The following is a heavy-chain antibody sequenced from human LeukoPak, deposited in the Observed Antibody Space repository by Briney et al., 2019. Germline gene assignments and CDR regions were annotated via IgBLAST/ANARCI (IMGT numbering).Heavy chain of an antibody. CDR2: ISGRGGTT. V-gene: IGHV3-23*01. CDR1: GFTFSSYA. Sequence: PGGSLRLSCAASGFTFSSYAMSWVRQAPGKGLEWVSAISGRGGTTYYAASVKGRFTISRDSSKNTLYLQMNSLRAGDTAIYYCAKDLTLSSTWYYFDCWGQGTLVTVSS. CDR3: AKDLTLSSTWYYFDC. D-gene: IGHD6-13*01. J-gene: IGHJ4*02.